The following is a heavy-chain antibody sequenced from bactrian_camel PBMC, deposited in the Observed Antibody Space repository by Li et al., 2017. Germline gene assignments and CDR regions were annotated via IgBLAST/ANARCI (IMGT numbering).Heavy chain of an antibody. D-gene: IGHD5*01. Sequence: HVQLVESGGGSVQAGGSLRLSCAASGYTYNRNCMAWFRQTPGSERELVSTISPDSRTYYADSVKGRFTISQDLGQSTLYLQMNSLKTEDTAVYSCAASSWGTWCPGASWNYWGRGTQVTVS. V-gene: IGHV3S55*01. J-gene: IGHJ4*01. CDR3: AASSWGTWCPGASWNY. CDR2: ISPDSRT. CDR1: GYTYNRNC.